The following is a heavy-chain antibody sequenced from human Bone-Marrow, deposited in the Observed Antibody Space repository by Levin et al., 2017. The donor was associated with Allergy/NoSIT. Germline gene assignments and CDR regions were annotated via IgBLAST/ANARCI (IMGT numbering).Heavy chain of an antibody. Sequence: KISCKASGGTFSSYAISWVRQAPGQGLEWMGGIIPIFGTANYAQKFQGRVTITADESTSTAYMELSSLRSEDTAVYYCARGGDGYNPFDYWGQGTLVTVSS. D-gene: IGHD5-24*01. CDR2: IIPIFGTA. CDR1: GGTFSSYA. V-gene: IGHV1-69*01. J-gene: IGHJ4*02. CDR3: ARGGDGYNPFDY.